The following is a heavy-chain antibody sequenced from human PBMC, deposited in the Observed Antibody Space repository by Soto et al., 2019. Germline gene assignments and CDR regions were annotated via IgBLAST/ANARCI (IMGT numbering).Heavy chain of an antibody. CDR1: GYTFTSYY. J-gene: IGHJ3*02. CDR2: INPSGGST. Sequence: GASVKVSCKASGYTFTSYYMHWVRQAPGQGLEWMGIINPSGGSTSYAQKFQGRVTMTRDTSTSTVYMELSSLRSEDTAVYYCALITEYCSGGSCRTPDDAFDIWGQGTMVTVSS. D-gene: IGHD2-15*01. CDR3: ALITEYCSGGSCRTPDDAFDI. V-gene: IGHV1-46*01.